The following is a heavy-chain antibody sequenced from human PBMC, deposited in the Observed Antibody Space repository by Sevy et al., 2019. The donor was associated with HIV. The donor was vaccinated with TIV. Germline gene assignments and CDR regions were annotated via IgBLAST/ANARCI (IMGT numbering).Heavy chain of an antibody. CDR2: INHSGST. V-gene: IGHV4-34*01. CDR3: ARRRPSGYYEY. CDR1: GGSFSGYY. J-gene: IGHJ4*02. D-gene: IGHD3-3*01. Sequence: SETLSLTCAVYGGSFSGYYWSWIRQPPGKGLEWIGEINHSGSTNYNPSLKSRVTISVDTSRNQFSLKLGSVTAAEMAVYYCARRRPSGYYEYWGQGTLVTVSS.